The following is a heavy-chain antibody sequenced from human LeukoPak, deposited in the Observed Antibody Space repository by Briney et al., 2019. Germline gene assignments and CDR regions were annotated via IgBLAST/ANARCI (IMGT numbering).Heavy chain of an antibody. J-gene: IGHJ4*02. V-gene: IGHV3-74*01. D-gene: IGHD5-18*01. CDR3: ARDRGYTFDY. Sequence: GGSLRLSCAASGFTFSSYWTHWVRQAPGKGLVWVSNIKSDGSSTTYADSVKGRFTISRDNAKNTLYLQMNSLRADDTGVYYCARDRGYTFDYWGQGTLVTVSS. CDR2: IKSDGSST. CDR1: GFTFSSYW.